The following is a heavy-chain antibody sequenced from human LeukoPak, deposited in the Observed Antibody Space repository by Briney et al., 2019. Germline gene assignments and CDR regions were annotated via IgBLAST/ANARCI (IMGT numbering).Heavy chain of an antibody. CDR2: INHSGST. J-gene: IGHJ3*02. CDR3: ARSQQWLVLFQVHKAPGAFDI. Sequence: PSETLSLTCAVYGGSFSGYYWSWIRQPPGKGLEWIGEINHSGSTNYNPSLKSRVTISVDTSKNQFSLKLSSVTAADTAVYYCARSQQWLVLFQVHKAPGAFDIWGQGTMVTVSS. V-gene: IGHV4-34*01. D-gene: IGHD6-19*01. CDR1: GGSFSGYY.